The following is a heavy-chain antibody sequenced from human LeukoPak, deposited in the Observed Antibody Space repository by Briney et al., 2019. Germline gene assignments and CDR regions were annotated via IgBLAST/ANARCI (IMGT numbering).Heavy chain of an antibody. CDR3: AKVTVMAFDI. Sequence: AGGSLRLSCAASGFTFSSYWMSWVRQAPGKGREWIGYIYHSGSTYYNPSLKRRVTISVDRSKNQFSLKLSSVTAADTAVYYCAKVTVMAFDIWGQGTMVTVSS. CDR2: IYHSGST. J-gene: IGHJ3*02. D-gene: IGHD4-17*01. V-gene: IGHV4-4*02. CDR1: GFTFSSYW.